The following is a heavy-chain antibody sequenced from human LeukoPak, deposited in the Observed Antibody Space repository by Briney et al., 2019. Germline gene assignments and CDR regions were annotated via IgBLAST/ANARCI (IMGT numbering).Heavy chain of an antibody. CDR1: GGSFSGYY. V-gene: IGHV4-34*01. J-gene: IGHJ5*02. CDR2: INHSGST. D-gene: IGHD6-13*01. CDR3: ARRRRQQLVPGWFDP. Sequence: PSETLSLTCAVYGGSFSGYYWSWIRQPPGKGLEWIGEINHSGSTNYNPSLKSRVTISVDTSKNQFSLKLSSVTAADTAVYYCARRRRQQLVPGWFDPWGQGTLVTVSS.